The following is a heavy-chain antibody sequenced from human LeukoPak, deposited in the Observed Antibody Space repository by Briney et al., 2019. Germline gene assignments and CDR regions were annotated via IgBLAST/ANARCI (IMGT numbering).Heavy chain of an antibody. CDR1: GYTLTSYY. CDR3: ARVRFSRYSSSDVLNWFDP. V-gene: IGHV1-46*01. D-gene: IGHD6-6*01. CDR2: INPSGGST. Sequence: ASVKVSCKASGYTLTSYYLHWVRQAPGQGLEWMGIINPSGGSTSYAQKFQGRVTMTRDTSTSTVYMELSSLRSEDTAVYYCARVRFSRYSSSDVLNWFDPWGQGTLVTVSS. J-gene: IGHJ5*02.